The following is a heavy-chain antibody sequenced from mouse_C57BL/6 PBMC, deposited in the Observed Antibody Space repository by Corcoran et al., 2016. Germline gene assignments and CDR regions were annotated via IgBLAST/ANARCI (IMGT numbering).Heavy chain of an antibody. J-gene: IGHJ1*03. Sequence: QNQLVQSGPELKKPGETVKISCKASGYTFTTYGMGWVKQTPGKGLKWVGWINTYSGVPTYADDFKGRFAFSLEISASTAYLQINNLKNEDTATYFCVRDSNWYFDVWGTGTTVTVSS. CDR1: GYTFTTYG. CDR3: VRDSNWYFDV. CDR2: INTYSGVP. V-gene: IGHV9-3*01. D-gene: IGHD2-5*01.